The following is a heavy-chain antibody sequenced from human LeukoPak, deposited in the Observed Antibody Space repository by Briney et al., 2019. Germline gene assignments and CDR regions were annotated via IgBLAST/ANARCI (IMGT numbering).Heavy chain of an antibody. Sequence: PSETLSLTCTVSGGFISSSSYYWGWIRQPPGKGLEWIGEINRSGSTNYNPSLKSRVTISVDTSKNQFSLKLSSVTAADTAVYYCARGVFRPWWFDPWGQGTLVTVSS. CDR3: ARGVFRPWWFDP. D-gene: IGHD3-10*02. J-gene: IGHJ5*02. CDR1: GGFISSSSYY. CDR2: INRSGST. V-gene: IGHV4-39*07.